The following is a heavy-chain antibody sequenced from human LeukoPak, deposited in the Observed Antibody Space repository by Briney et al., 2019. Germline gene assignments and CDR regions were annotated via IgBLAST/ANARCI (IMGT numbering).Heavy chain of an antibody. D-gene: IGHD4-17*01. Sequence: SETLSLTCAVYGGSFSGYYWSWIRQPPGKGLEWIEEINHSGSTNYNPSLKSRVTIAVDTSKNQFSLKLSSVTAADTAVYYCAILNYGDSDRYFDYWGQGTLVTVSS. CDR3: AILNYGDSDRYFDY. CDR1: GGSFSGYY. CDR2: INHSGST. J-gene: IGHJ4*02. V-gene: IGHV4-34*01.